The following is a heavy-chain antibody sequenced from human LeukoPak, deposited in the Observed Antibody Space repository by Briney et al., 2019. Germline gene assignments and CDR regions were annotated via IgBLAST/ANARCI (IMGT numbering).Heavy chain of an antibody. CDR1: GFTFSSYE. CDR3: ARDTYSSSWYWLD. D-gene: IGHD6-13*01. J-gene: IGHJ4*02. V-gene: IGHV3-48*03. CDR2: ISSSGSTI. Sequence: PGGSLRLSCAASGFTFSSYEMNWVRQAPGKGLEWISYISSSGSTIYYADSVKGRFTISRDNAKNSLYLQMNSLRAEDTAVYYCARDTYSSSWYWLDWGQGTLVTVSS.